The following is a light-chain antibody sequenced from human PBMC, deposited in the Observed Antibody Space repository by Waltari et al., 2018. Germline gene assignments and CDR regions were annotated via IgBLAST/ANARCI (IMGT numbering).Light chain of an antibody. J-gene: IGLJ2*01. CDR3: SSYTSSNTLV. Sequence: QSALTQHASVSGSPGQSITISCPGTSSDVGGYNYVSWYQQHPGKAPKLMIYDVSNRPSGVSNRFSGSKSGNTASLTISGLQAEDEADYYCSSYTSSNTLVFGGGTKLTVL. CDR2: DVS. V-gene: IGLV2-14*03. CDR1: SSDVGGYNY.